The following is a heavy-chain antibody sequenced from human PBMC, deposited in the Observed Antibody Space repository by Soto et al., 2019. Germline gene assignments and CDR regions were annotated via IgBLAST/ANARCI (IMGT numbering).Heavy chain of an antibody. Sequence: EVQLVESGGGLVQPGGSLRLSCAASGFTFSTYSMSWVRQAPGKGLEWVSYISSTSNTIYYTDSVKGRFTISRDNAKNPLNLHMNSLSAEDTAVYYCARDRGCSGGICYRDLGYWGQGTLVTVSS. CDR1: GFTFSTYS. CDR2: ISSTSNTI. CDR3: ARDRGCSGGICYRDLGY. J-gene: IGHJ4*02. V-gene: IGHV3-48*01. D-gene: IGHD2-15*01.